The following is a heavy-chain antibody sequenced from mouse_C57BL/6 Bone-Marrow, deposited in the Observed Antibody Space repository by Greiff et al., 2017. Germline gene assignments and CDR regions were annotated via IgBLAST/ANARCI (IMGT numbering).Heavy chain of an antibody. CDR3: SSVYGNYFDF. CDR1: GFNIKDDY. Sequence: EVQLQQSGAELVRPGASVKLSCTASGFNIKDDYIHWVKQRPEQGLEWIGWIDPEIGDTEYASKFQGKATITSDTSSNTAYLQLSSLPSEDTAVYYCSSVYGNYFDFWGQGTPLTVAS. CDR2: IDPEIGDT. V-gene: IGHV14-4*01. J-gene: IGHJ2*01. D-gene: IGHD2-1*01.